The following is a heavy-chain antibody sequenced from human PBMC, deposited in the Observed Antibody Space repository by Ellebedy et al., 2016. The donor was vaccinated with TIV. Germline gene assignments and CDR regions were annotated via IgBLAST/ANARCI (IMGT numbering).Heavy chain of an antibody. J-gene: IGHJ6*02. CDR3: ARDQFSYPLFSYYSYYGMDV. CDR1: GYTFSSCG. D-gene: IGHD2-21*01. Sequence: ASVKVSCKASGYTFSSCGISWVRQAPGQGLEWMGWISAYNGNTNYAQKFQGRVTMTTDTSTTTAYMELRSLRSDDTAVYYCARDQFSYPLFSYYSYYGMDVWGQGTTVTVSS. CDR2: ISAYNGNT. V-gene: IGHV1-18*01.